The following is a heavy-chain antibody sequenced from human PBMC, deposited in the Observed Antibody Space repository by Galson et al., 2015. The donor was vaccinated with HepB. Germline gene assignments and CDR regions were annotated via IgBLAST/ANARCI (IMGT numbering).Heavy chain of an antibody. CDR2: IYSGGST. CDR1: GFTVSTKY. CDR3: ARVNYDFWSGYGAYYYYMDV. D-gene: IGHD3-3*01. J-gene: IGHJ6*03. V-gene: IGHV3-53*01. Sequence: SLRLSCAAYGFTVSTKYMSWVRQAPGKGLEWVSVIYSGGSTYYADSVKGRFTISRDNSKNTLYLQMNSLRAEDTALYFCARVNYDFWSGYGAYYYYMDVWGKGTTVSVSS.